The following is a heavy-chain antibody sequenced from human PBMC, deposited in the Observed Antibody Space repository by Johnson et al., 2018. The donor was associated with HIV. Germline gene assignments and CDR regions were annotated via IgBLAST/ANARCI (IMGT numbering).Heavy chain of an antibody. CDR3: ARPGAGRAARAIPGSGAGDI. J-gene: IGHJ3*02. CDR1: GFTFSDYY. V-gene: IGHV3-11*04. CDR2: ISSSGSTI. D-gene: IGHD6-6*01. Sequence: QVQLVESGGGVVQPGGSLRLSSAASGFTFSDYYMSWIRQAPGKGLEWVSYISSSGSTIYYADSVKGRFTISRDNAKNSLYLQLNRRRAEDTAVYYCARPGAGRAARAIPGSGAGDIWGQGTMVSVSS.